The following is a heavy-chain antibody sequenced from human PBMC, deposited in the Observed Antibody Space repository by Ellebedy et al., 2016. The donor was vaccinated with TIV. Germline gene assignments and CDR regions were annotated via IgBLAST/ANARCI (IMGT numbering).Heavy chain of an antibody. CDR1: GFTFSNYG. V-gene: IGHV3-33*01. Sequence: GGSLRLXXAASGFTFSNYGMHWVRQAPGKGLEWVAVIWYDGSIKYYADSVEGRFTISRDNSKDTLFLQMHGLRVEDTAVYYCARAPYSGWALGDWGQGTLVTVSS. D-gene: IGHD6-6*01. J-gene: IGHJ4*02. CDR3: ARAPYSGWALGD. CDR2: IWYDGSIK.